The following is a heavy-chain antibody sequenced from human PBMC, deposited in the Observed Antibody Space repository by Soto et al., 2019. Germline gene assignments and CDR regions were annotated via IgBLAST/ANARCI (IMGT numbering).Heavy chain of an antibody. CDR2: LYYTGNT. D-gene: IGHD3-3*01. CDR3: ARVTPPTRDYDFWSGYYIHDY. V-gene: IGHV4-30-4*01. Sequence: QVQLQESGPGLVKPSQTLSLTCTVSGGSISSGDYYWSWIRQPPGKGLEWIGYLYYTGNTYYNPSLKRRLTISVDTSKNQFSLKLRSVTAADTAVYYCARVTPPTRDYDFWSGYYIHDYWGQGTLVTVSS. CDR1: GGSISSGDYY. J-gene: IGHJ4*02.